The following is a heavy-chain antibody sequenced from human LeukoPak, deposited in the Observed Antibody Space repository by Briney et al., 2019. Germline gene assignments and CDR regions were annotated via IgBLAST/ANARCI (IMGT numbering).Heavy chain of an antibody. CDR1: GFTFSSYW. J-gene: IGHJ6*02. Sequence: GGSLRLSSAASGFTFSSYWMNWARQAPGKGLAWVDSINHNANVNYYVDSVKGRFTISRDNAKNSLYLQMSNLRAEDTAVYFCARGGGLDVWGQGATVTVSS. D-gene: IGHD3-16*01. V-gene: IGHV3-7*03. CDR2: INHNANVN. CDR3: ARGGGLDV.